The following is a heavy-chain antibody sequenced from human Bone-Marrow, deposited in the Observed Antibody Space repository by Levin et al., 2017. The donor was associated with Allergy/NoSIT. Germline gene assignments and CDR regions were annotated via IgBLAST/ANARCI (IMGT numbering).Heavy chain of an antibody. J-gene: IGHJ4*02. D-gene: IGHD5-24*01. V-gene: IGHV4-31*03. CDR3: AREDGSTFDS. CDR2: IYYSGST. CDR1: GGSISSGGYH. Sequence: SSETLSLTCTVSGGSISSGGYHWSWIRQHAGKGLEWIGYIYYSGSTYYNPSLKSRAMISLDTSKNQFSLKVTSATAADAAVYYCAREDGSTFDSWGQGTLVTVSS.